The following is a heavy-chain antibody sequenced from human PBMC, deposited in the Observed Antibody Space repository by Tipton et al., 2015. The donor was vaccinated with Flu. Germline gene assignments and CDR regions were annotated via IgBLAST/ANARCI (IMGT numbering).Heavy chain of an antibody. J-gene: IGHJ4*02. V-gene: IGHV4-61*01. CDR3: ARGDTTYYDNVWGSYRSYYFDY. CDR1: GGFVTSASYY. Sequence: TLSLTCTVSGGFVTSASYYWSWIRQPPGKELEWIGYIYYSGSTNYNPSLKSRVTISLDTSKNQFSLKLSSVTAADTAVYYCARGDTTYYDNVWGSYRSYYFDYWGQGTLVTVSS. D-gene: IGHD3-16*02. CDR2: IYYSGST.